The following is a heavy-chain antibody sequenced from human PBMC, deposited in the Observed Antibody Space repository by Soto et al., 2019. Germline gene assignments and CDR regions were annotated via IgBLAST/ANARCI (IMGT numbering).Heavy chain of an antibody. CDR3: VQTTGWPGSDF. CDR1: GFAVSSKY. V-gene: IGHV3-53*01. Sequence: PGGSLRLSCAASGFAVSSKYMTWVRQAPGKGLEWVSVIYGGGTTYYADSVKGRFTISRDTSKNTLYLQMNSLRAEDTAVYYCVQTTGWPGSDFWGQGTLVTVSS. D-gene: IGHD6-19*01. CDR2: IYGGGTT. J-gene: IGHJ4*02.